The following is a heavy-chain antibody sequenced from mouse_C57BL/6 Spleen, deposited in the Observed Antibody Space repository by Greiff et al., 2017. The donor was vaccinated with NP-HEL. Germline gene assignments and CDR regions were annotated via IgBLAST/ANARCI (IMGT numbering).Heavy chain of an antibody. V-gene: IGHV1-80*01. Sequence: QVHVKQSGAELVKPGASVKISCKASGYAFSSYWMNWVKQRPGKGLEWIGQIYPGDGDTNYNGKFKGKATLTADKSSSTAYMQLSSLTSEDSAVYFCAREGGYYAMDYWGQGTSVTVSS. CDR1: GYAFSSYW. CDR2: IYPGDGDT. J-gene: IGHJ4*01. CDR3: AREGGYYAMDY.